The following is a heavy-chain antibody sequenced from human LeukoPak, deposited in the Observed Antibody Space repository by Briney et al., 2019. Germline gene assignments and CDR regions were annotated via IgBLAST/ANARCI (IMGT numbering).Heavy chain of an antibody. D-gene: IGHD3-3*01. Sequence: SETLSLTCTVSGGSISPYYWSWIRQPPGKGLEWIGYIYYSGSTYYNPSLKSRVTISVDTSKNQFSLKLSSVTAADTAVYYCARVPPDFWSGYFDYWGQGTLVTVSS. V-gene: IGHV4-59*08. CDR2: IYYSGST. CDR3: ARVPPDFWSGYFDY. CDR1: GGSISPYY. J-gene: IGHJ4*02.